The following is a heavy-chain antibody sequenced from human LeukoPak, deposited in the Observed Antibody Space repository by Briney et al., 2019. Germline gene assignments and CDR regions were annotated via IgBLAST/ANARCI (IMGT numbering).Heavy chain of an antibody. J-gene: IGHJ6*04. CDR2: IRSKANSYAT. Sequence: PGGSLRLSCAASGFTFSGSAMHWVRQASGKGLEWVGRIRSKANSYATAYAASVKGRFTISRDDSKNTAYLQMNSLKTEDTAVYYCTSDYDYVWGSYRNAMDVWGKGTTVTISS. CDR1: GFTFSGSA. D-gene: IGHD3-16*02. V-gene: IGHV3-73*01. CDR3: TSDYDYVWGSYRNAMDV.